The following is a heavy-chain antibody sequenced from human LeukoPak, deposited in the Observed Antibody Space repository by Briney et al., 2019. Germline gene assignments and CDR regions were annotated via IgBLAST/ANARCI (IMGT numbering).Heavy chain of an antibody. Sequence: PSETLSLTCTVSGGSVSSVSYYWGWIRQPPGKGLEWIGTIHHSGSTNYNPSLKSRVTISVDTSKNQFSLKLSSVTAADTAVYYCASGVSFDIWGQGTMVTVSS. CDR3: ASGVSFDI. CDR2: IHHSGST. D-gene: IGHD2-8*01. V-gene: IGHV4-39*07. J-gene: IGHJ3*02. CDR1: GGSVSSVSYY.